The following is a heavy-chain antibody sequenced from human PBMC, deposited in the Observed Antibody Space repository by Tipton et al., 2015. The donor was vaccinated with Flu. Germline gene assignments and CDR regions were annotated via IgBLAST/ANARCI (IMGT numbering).Heavy chain of an antibody. CDR2: IYTSGST. D-gene: IGHD3-16*01. J-gene: IGHJ4*02. CDR1: GGSISSYY. CDR3: ARAGSNDYVWGIEFDY. V-gene: IGHV4-4*07. Sequence: TLSLTCTVSGGSISSYYWRWLRQPAGKGLEWIGRIYTSGSTNYNPSLKSRDTMSVDTSKNQFSLKLSSVTAADTAVYYCARAGSNDYVWGIEFDYWGQGTLVTVTS.